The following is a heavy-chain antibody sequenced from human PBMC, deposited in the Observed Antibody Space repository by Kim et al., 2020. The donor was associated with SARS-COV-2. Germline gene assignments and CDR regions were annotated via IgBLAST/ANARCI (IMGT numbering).Heavy chain of an antibody. J-gene: IGHJ6*02. D-gene: IGHD1-26*01. Sequence: KGRFTISRDNAKNSLYLQMNSLRAEDTAVYYCAREFEVGRGLNYYYGMDVWGQGTTVTVSS. CDR3: AREFEVGRGLNYYYGMDV. V-gene: IGHV3-11*06.